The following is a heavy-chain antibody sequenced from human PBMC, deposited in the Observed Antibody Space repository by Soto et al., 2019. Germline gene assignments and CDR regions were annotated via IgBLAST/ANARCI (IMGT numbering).Heavy chain of an antibody. CDR3: TTRYSYGSNDY. J-gene: IGHJ4*02. CDR2: IKSKTDGGTT. V-gene: IGHV3-15*01. CDR1: GFTFSNVW. Sequence: PGGSLRLSCAASGFTFSNVWMSWVRQAPGKGLEWVGRIKSKTDGGTTDYAAPVKGRFTISRDDSKNTLYLQMNSLKTEDTAVYYCTTRYSYGSNDYWGQGTLVTVSS. D-gene: IGHD5-18*01.